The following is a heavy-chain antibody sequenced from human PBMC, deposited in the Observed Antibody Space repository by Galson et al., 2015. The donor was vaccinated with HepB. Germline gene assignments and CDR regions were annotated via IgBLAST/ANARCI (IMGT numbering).Heavy chain of an antibody. CDR1: GYIFTNYW. Sequence: QSGAEVKEPGESLKISCKASGYIFTNYWIGWVRHMPGKGLEWMGRIYPGDSDTTYSPSFQGQVTISAVKSISTAYVQWSSLKASDTAMYYCVRQGPDCHGGGSCYLDHWGQGTLVTVSS. V-gene: IGHV5-51*01. CDR2: IYPGDSDT. J-gene: IGHJ4*02. CDR3: VRQGPDCHGGGSCYLDH. D-gene: IGHD2-15*01.